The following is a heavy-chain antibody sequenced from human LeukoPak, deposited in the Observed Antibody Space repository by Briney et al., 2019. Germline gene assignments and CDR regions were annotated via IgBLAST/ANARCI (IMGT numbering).Heavy chain of an antibody. CDR1: GFTFSDYY. J-gene: IGHJ4*02. CDR2: ISSSGSTI. V-gene: IGHV3-11*01. Sequence: GGSLRLSCAASGFTFSDYYMSSIRQAPGKGLEWVSYISSSGSTIYYADSVKGRFTISRDNAKNSLYLQMNSLRAEDTAVYYCARDSVSRDSSGYTDYWGQGTLVTVSS. D-gene: IGHD3-22*01. CDR3: ARDSVSRDSSGYTDY.